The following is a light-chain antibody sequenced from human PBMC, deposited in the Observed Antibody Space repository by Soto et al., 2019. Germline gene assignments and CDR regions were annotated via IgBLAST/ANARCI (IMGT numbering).Light chain of an antibody. J-gene: IGKJ4*01. CDR2: DAS. CDR1: QDISNY. CDR3: QQYDNLPLT. Sequence: DIRMTQSQSSLSASVGDRVTITCQASQDISNYLNWYQQKPGKAPKLLIYDASNLETGVPSRFSGSGSGTEFTFTISSLQPEDIATYYCQQYDNLPLTFGGGTKVEIK. V-gene: IGKV1-33*01.